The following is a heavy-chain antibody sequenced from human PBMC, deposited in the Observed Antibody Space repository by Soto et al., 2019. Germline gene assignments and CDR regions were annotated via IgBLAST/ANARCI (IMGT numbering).Heavy chain of an antibody. V-gene: IGHV1-18*01. J-gene: IGHJ4*02. Sequence: GASEKVSCKASGYTFTSYGISWVRQAPGQGLEWMGWISAYNGNTNYAQKLQGRVTMTTDTSTSTAYMELRSLRSDDTAVYYCAIPERGSWSLYCALATPVNDSS. CDR3: AIPERGSWSLY. CDR1: GYTFTSYG. D-gene: IGHD2-15*01. CDR2: ISAYNGNT.